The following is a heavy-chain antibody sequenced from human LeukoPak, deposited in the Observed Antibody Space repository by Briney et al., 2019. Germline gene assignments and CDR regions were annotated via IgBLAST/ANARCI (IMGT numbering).Heavy chain of an antibody. Sequence: GGSLRLSCAASGFILSNHWMTWVRQAPGKGPEWVANINKDGSEKYYVDSVKGRFTISRDTAENSFYLQMNNLRAEDTALYYCARNNDMDVWGQGTTVIVSS. CDR1: GFILSNHW. CDR3: ARNNDMDV. J-gene: IGHJ6*02. CDR2: INKDGSEK. D-gene: IGHD1/OR15-1a*01. V-gene: IGHV3-7*03.